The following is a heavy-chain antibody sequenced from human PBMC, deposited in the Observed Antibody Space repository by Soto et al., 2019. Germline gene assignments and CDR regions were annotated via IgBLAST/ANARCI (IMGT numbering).Heavy chain of an antibody. Sequence: ASVKVSCKASGGTFSSYTISWVRQAPGQGLEWMGRIIPILGIANYAQKFQGRVTITADKSTSTAYMELSSLRSEDTAVYYCARDINSSGPFDPWGQGTLVTVSS. V-gene: IGHV1-69*04. CDR2: IIPILGIA. CDR1: GGTFSSYT. CDR3: ARDINSSGPFDP. J-gene: IGHJ5*02. D-gene: IGHD6-19*01.